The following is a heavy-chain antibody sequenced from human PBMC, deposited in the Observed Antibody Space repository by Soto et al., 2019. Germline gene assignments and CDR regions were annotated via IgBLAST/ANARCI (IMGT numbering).Heavy chain of an antibody. J-gene: IGHJ4*02. Sequence: QVQLVQSAAEVKKPGASVKVSCKASGYSFTSYGISWVRQAPRQGPEWMGWISGHNGNTNHPQSLQGRVTMTTDTSRNTAYMELRSLRSDDTAVYYCARHRFNYYDDTVYYYFDYWGQGTLVTVSS. CDR3: ARHRFNYYDDTVYYYFDY. V-gene: IGHV1-18*04. CDR2: ISGHNGNT. D-gene: IGHD3-22*01. CDR1: GYSFTSYG.